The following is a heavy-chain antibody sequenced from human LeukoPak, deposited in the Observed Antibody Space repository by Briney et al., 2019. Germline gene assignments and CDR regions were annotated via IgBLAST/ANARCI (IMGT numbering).Heavy chain of an antibody. CDR1: GGSINSSSYY. CDR3: ARIAVPRVRRYFDY. V-gene: IGHV4-39*07. D-gene: IGHD6-19*01. J-gene: IGHJ4*02. CDR2: IYYSGST. Sequence: SETLSLTCTVTGGSINSSSYYWGWIRQPPGKGLEWIGTIYYSGSTYYNPSLKSRVTISVDTSKNQFSLKLSSVTAADTAVYYCARIAVPRVRRYFDYWGQGTLVTVSS.